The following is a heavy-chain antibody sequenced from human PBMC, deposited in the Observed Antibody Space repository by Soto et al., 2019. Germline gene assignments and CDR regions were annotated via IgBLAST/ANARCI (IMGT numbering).Heavy chain of an antibody. D-gene: IGHD3-16*01. V-gene: IGHV4-61*01. J-gene: IGHJ4*02. CDR3: ARSQRGRTAFTFDY. CDR1: GDSVGNDNYY. Sequence: SETLSLTCAVSGDSVGNDNYYWSWIRQPPGKGLEWIGYIYYSGTTNYNSYLKSRLSLSVDMLKNQFSLKLASVTAADTAVYFCARSQRGRTAFTFDYWGQGALVTVSS. CDR2: IYYSGTT.